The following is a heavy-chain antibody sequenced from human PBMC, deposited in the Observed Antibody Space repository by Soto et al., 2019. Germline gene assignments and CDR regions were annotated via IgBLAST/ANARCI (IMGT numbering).Heavy chain of an antibody. D-gene: IGHD3-16*02. J-gene: IGHJ4*02. CDR1: GGSFSGYY. V-gene: IGHV4-34*01. CDR3: ARGKLSDYVWGSYRYHFDY. CDR2: INHSGST. Sequence: SETLSLTCAVYGGSFSGYYWSWIRQPPGKGLEWIGEINHSGSTNYNPSLKSRVTISVDTSKNQFSLRLSSVTAADTAVYYCARGKLSDYVWGSYRYHFDYWGQGTVVTVSS.